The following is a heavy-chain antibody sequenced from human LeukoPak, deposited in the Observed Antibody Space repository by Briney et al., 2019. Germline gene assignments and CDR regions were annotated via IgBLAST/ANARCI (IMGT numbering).Heavy chain of an antibody. CDR1: EFTFSSYW. D-gene: IGHD4/OR15-4a*01. CDR2: IKQDGSEK. Sequence: GGSLRLSCAASEFTFSSYWMSWVRQASGKGLEWVASIKQDGSEKYYVDSVKGRVTISRDNAKNSLYLQMNSLRAEDTAVYYCARVLGAGYSDYWGQGTLVTVSS. V-gene: IGHV3-7*01. J-gene: IGHJ4*02. CDR3: ARVLGAGYSDY.